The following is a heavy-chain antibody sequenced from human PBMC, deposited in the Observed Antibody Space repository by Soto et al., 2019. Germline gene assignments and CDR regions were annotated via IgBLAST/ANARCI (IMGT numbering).Heavy chain of an antibody. CDR3: AREKWLVRRNDPFDI. D-gene: IGHD6-19*01. CDR1: GYTFINYY. J-gene: IGHJ3*02. CDR2: INPNGGST. V-gene: IGHV1-46*01. Sequence: GASVKVSCKASGYTFINYYMHWVRQAPGQGLGWMGIINPNGGSTTYAQKFQGRVTLTRDTSTNTVNMELSSLRSEDTAVYYCAREKWLVRRNDPFDIWGQGTMVTVSS.